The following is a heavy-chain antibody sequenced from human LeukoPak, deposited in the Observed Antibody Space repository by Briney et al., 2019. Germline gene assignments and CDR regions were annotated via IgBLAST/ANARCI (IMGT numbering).Heavy chain of an antibody. Sequence: GESLKISCKGSGYSFTSYWIGWVRQMPGKGLEWMGIIYLSDSDTRYSPSLQGQVTISADKSISTAYLQWSSLKASDTAMYYCARRVGYCSSTSCSDYNWFDPWGQGTLVTVSS. CDR3: ARRVGYCSSTSCSDYNWFDP. CDR2: IYLSDSDT. V-gene: IGHV5-51*01. CDR1: GYSFTSYW. D-gene: IGHD2-2*01. J-gene: IGHJ5*02.